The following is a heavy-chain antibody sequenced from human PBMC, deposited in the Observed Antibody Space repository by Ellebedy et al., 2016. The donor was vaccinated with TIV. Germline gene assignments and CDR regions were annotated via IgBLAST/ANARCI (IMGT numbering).Heavy chain of an antibody. Sequence: GESLKISCAASGFTFSSYWMSWVRQAPGKGLEWVANIKQDGSEKYYVDSVKGRFTISSDNAKNSLYLQMNSLGAEDTAVYYCARAPAARTYYYDSSGYYFDYWGQGTLVTVSS. D-gene: IGHD3-22*01. CDR1: GFTFSSYW. CDR2: IKQDGSEK. CDR3: ARAPAARTYYYDSSGYYFDY. J-gene: IGHJ4*02. V-gene: IGHV3-7*03.